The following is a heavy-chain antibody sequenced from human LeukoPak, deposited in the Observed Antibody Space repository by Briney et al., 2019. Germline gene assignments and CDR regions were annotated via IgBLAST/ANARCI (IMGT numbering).Heavy chain of an antibody. CDR1: GFTFSSYS. J-gene: IGHJ4*02. D-gene: IGHD6-19*01. CDR3: ARKRHSSGWYYFDY. V-gene: IGHV3-21*01. Sequence: GGSLRLSCAASGFTFSSYSMNWVRQAPGKGLEWVSSISSSSYIYYADSVKGRFTISRDNAKNSLYLQMNSLRAEDTAVYYCARKRHSSGWYYFDYWGQGTLVTVSS. CDR2: ISSSSYI.